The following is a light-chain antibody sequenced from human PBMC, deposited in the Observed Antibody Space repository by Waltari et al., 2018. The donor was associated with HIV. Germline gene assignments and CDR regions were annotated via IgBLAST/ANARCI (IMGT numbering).Light chain of an antibody. CDR3: QSYDSSLSGFWV. J-gene: IGLJ3*02. V-gene: IGLV1-40*01. Sequence: SVLTRPPSASRASATRVTITCPGNPSTIGAGYDVLWYQHLPGIAPTLLIYGDSSRPSGVPDRFSGSKSGTSASLAITGLQAEDEADYYCQSYDSSLSGFWVFGGGTKLTVL. CDR2: GDS. CDR1: PSTIGAGYD.